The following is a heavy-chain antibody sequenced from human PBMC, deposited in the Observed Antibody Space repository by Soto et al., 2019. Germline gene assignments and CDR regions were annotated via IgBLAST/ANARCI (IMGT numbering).Heavy chain of an antibody. V-gene: IGHV3-30*18. CDR2: ISYDGSNK. D-gene: IGHD3-22*01. Sequence: QVQLVESGGGVVQPGRSLRLSCAASGFTFSSYGMHWVRQAPGKGLEWVAVISYDGSNKYYADSVKGRFTISRDNSKNTLYLQMNSLRAEDTAVYYCAKYYYDSSGYNSDAFDIWGQGTMVTVSS. CDR3: AKYYYDSSGYNSDAFDI. J-gene: IGHJ3*02. CDR1: GFTFSSYG.